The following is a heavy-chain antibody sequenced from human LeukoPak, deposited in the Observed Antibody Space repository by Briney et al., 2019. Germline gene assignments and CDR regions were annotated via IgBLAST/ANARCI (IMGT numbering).Heavy chain of an antibody. V-gene: IGHV3-13*01. CDR1: GFTFSSYD. D-gene: IGHD3-22*01. J-gene: IGHJ2*01. CDR2: IGTAGDT. CDR3: ARAAHYYDSSGNAPPGYFDL. Sequence: PGGSLRLSCAASGFTFSSYDMHWVRQATGKGLEWVSAIGTAGDTYYPGSVKGRFTISRENAKNSLYLQMNSLRAGDTAVYYCARAAHYYDSSGNAPPGYFDLWGRGTLVTVSS.